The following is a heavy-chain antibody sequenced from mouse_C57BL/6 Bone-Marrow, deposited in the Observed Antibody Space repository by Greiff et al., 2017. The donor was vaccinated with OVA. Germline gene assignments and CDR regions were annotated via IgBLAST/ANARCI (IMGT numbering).Heavy chain of an antibody. CDR1: GYTFTSYG. Sequence: VQLQQSGAELARPGASVKLSCKASGYTFTSYGISWVKQRTGQGLEWIGEIYPRSGNTYYNEKFKGKATLTADKSSSTAYMELRSLTSEDSAVYFCARITTVVAKGYWGQGTTLTVSS. CDR3: ARITTVVAKGY. J-gene: IGHJ2*01. CDR2: IYPRSGNT. D-gene: IGHD1-1*01. V-gene: IGHV1-81*01.